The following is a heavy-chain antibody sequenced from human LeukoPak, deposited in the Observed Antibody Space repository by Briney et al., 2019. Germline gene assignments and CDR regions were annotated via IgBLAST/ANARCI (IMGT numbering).Heavy chain of an antibody. Sequence: SETLPLTCTISGGSVSDYYWSWIRQSPGKGLEWIGYIYHTGSTSYSPSLKSRVTISADTSQNQFSLKLSSVTAADTAVYYCASRKLGNDYWGQGTLVTVSS. J-gene: IGHJ4*02. CDR1: GGSVSDYY. CDR2: IYHTGST. CDR3: ASRKLGNDY. V-gene: IGHV4-59*02. D-gene: IGHD7-27*01.